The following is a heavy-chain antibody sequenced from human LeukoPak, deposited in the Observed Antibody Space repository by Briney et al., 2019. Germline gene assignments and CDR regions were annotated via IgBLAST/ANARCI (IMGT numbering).Heavy chain of an antibody. CDR2: INHSGST. CDR3: ARGVLQPYDY. Sequence: PSETLSLTCAVYGGSFSGYYWSWIRQPPGKGLEGIGEINHSGSTNYNPSLKSRVTISVDTSKNQFSLKLSSVTAADTAVYYCARGVLQPYDYWGQGTLVTVSS. D-gene: IGHD2/OR15-2a*01. V-gene: IGHV4-34*01. CDR1: GGSFSGYY. J-gene: IGHJ4*02.